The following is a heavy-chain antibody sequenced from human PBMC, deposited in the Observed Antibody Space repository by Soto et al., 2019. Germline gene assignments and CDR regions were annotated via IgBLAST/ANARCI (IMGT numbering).Heavy chain of an antibody. J-gene: IGHJ4*02. CDR1: GFTFSSHC. D-gene: IGHD3-3*02. CDR2: IFGDGGGT. V-gene: IGHV3-74*01. CDR3: GRDVISGAPCLEY. Sequence: PGGSLRLSCAASGFTFSSHCMHWVRQAPGKGLVWVSRIFGDGGGTSYADSVKGRFTISRDNAKNTLYLQIDSLRDEDTAVYDCGRDVISGAPCLEYWGKGTLVSVSS.